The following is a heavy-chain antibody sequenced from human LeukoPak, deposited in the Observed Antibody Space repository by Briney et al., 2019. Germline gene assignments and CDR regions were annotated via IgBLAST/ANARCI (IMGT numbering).Heavy chain of an antibody. CDR3: ARDTRYSSNWILDY. Sequence: PGGSLRLSCAASGFTFSNYAMSWVRQAPGKGLEWVSSISSSSSYIYYADSVKGRFTISRDNAKNSLYLQMNSLRAEDTAVYYCARDTRYSSNWILDYWGQGTLVTVSS. V-gene: IGHV3-21*01. D-gene: IGHD6-13*01. J-gene: IGHJ4*02. CDR2: ISSSSSYI. CDR1: GFTFSNYA.